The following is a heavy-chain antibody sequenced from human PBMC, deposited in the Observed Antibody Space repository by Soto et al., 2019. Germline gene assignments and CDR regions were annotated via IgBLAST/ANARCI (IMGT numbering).Heavy chain of an antibody. J-gene: IGHJ4*01. Sequence: GGSLRLSCGGSGFTLNNYGVHWVRQATGKGLEWVALMWYDGLRQTYLDSVRGRFTVSRDSSTNTIYLQMNSLRVEATGYYFCLKERTPPFFDSWGQGAPVTVFS. V-gene: IGHV3-33*03. CDR2: MWYDGLRQ. CDR3: LKERTPPFFDS. CDR1: GFTLNNYG.